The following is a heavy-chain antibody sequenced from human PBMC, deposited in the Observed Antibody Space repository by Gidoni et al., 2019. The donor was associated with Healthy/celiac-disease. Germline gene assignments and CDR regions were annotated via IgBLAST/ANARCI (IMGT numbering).Heavy chain of an antibody. D-gene: IGHD2-2*02. V-gene: IGHV1-69*06. J-gene: IGHJ6*02. Sequence: IFGTANYAQKFQGRVTITADKSTSTAYMELSSLRSEDTAVYYCAREYQLLYDTFDYYYYGMDVWGQGTTVTVSS. CDR3: AREYQLLYDTFDYYYYGMDV. CDR2: IFGTA.